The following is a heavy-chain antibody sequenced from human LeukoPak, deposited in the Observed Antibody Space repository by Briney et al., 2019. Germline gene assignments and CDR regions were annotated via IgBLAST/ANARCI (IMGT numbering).Heavy chain of an antibody. V-gene: IGHV4-59*01. Sequence: PSETLSLTCTVSGGSISSYYWSWIRQPPGKGLEWIGYIYYSASTNYNPSLKSRVTISVDTSKNQFSLKLSSVTAADTAVYYCARVGSGSYWGPFDYWGQGTLVTVSS. CDR2: IYYSAST. CDR3: ARVGSGSYWGPFDY. J-gene: IGHJ4*02. CDR1: GGSISSYY. D-gene: IGHD1-26*01.